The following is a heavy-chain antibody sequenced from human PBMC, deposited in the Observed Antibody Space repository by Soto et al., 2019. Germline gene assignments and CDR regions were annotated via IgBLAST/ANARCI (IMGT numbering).Heavy chain of an antibody. CDR1: GYTFIDYY. J-gene: IGHJ4*02. CDR3: ARPPGYISDWYYFDL. D-gene: IGHD6-19*01. CDR2: SSPKSGGT. V-gene: IGHV1-2*02. Sequence: QVQLVQSGAEVKKPGASVKVSCEASGYTFIDYYMHWVRQAPGQGFEWMGRSSPKSGGTNYAQKFQGRVTMTWDTSLNTACMELSSLMSEDTAVYYCARPPGYISDWYYFDLWGQGTLVTVSS.